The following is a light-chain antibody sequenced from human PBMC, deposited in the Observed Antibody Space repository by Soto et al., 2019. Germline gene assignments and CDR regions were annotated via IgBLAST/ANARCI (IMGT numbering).Light chain of an antibody. V-gene: IGKV1-5*03. CDR3: QQYETYSGT. CDR1: QIINTW. CDR2: RAS. Sequence: DIQMTQSPSSLSASVGDRVTITCRASQIINTWLAWYQQKPGKAPKLLIYRASNLVNGVPSRFSGSGSATEFTITISSLQPDDFSIYYCQQYETYSGTFGPGTKVDL. J-gene: IGKJ3*01.